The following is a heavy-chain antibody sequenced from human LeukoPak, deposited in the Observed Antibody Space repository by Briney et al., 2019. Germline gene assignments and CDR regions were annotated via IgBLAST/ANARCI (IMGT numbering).Heavy chain of an antibody. D-gene: IGHD1-26*01. CDR2: ISSSGSTI. Sequence: PGGSLRLSCAASGFTFSSYEMNWVRQAPGKGLEWVSYISSSGSTIYYADSVKGRFTISRDNAKNSLYLQMNSLRAEDTAVYYCAREGRGTTTSLDSCYFDYWGQGTLVTVSS. J-gene: IGHJ4*02. V-gene: IGHV3-48*03. CDR3: AREGRGTTTSLDSCYFDY. CDR1: GFTFSSYE.